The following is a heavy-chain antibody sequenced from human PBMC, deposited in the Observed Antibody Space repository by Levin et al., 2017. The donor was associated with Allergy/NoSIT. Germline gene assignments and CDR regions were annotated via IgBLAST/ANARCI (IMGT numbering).Heavy chain of an antibody. CDR2: ISAYNGNT. J-gene: IGHJ3*02. D-gene: IGHD6-13*01. Sequence: GESLKISCKASGYTFTSYGISWVRQAPGQGLEWMGWISAYNGNTNYAQKLQGRVTMTTDTSTSTAYMELRSLRSDDTAVYYCARVGSIRSWGDAFDIWGQGTMVTVSS. CDR1: GYTFTSYG. V-gene: IGHV1-18*01. CDR3: ARVGSIRSWGDAFDI.